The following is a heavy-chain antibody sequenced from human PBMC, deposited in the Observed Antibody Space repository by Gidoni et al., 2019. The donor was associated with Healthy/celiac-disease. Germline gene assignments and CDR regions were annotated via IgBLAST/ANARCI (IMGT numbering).Heavy chain of an antibody. CDR2: IIPILGIA. D-gene: IGHD1-7*01. J-gene: IGHJ3*02. CDR3: AREGFNWNYADAFDI. V-gene: IGHV1-69*04. CDR1: GGTFSSYA. Sequence: QFQLVQSGAEVTKPGSSVKVSCTASGGTFSSYAISWVRQAPGQGLEWMGRIIPILGIANYAQKFQGRVTITADKSTSTAYMELSSLRSEDTAVYYCAREGFNWNYADAFDIWGQGTMVTVSS.